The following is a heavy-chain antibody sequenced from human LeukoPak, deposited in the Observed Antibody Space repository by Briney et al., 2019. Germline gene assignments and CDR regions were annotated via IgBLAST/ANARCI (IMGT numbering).Heavy chain of an antibody. CDR3: ARINRQYYDSSGYYSYYFDY. CDR2: INHSGST. D-gene: IGHD3-22*01. V-gene: IGHV4-34*01. J-gene: IGHJ4*02. CDR1: GGSFSGYY. Sequence: SETLSLTCAVYGGSFSGYYWSWIRQPPGKGLEWIGEINHSGSTNYNPSLKSRVTISVDTSKNQFSLKLSSVTAADTAVYYCARINRQYYDSSGYYSYYFDYWGQGTLVTVSS.